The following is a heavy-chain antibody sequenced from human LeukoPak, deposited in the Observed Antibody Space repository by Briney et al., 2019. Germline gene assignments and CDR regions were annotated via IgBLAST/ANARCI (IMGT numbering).Heavy chain of an antibody. Sequence: GGSLRLSCAASGFTFDDYAMHWVRQAPGKGLEGVSGISWNSGSIGYADSVKGRFTISRANAKNYLYMQMNSRRAEDTALYYCAKDRRGSDRVSSSFDYWGQGTLVTVSS. V-gene: IGHV3-9*01. J-gene: IGHJ4*02. CDR2: ISWNSGSI. CDR3: AKDRRGSDRVSSSFDY. CDR1: GFTFDDYA. D-gene: IGHD6-13*01.